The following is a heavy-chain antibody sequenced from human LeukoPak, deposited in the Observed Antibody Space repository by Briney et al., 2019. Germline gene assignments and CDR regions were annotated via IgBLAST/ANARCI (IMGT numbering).Heavy chain of an antibody. V-gene: IGHV3-23*01. CDR2: ISGSGGST. D-gene: IGHD3-22*01. J-gene: IGHJ4*02. Sequence: GGSLRLSCVPSGFSFSNYAMSWVRQAPGKGLEWVSSISGSGGSTHYVDSVKGRFTISRDKIKNTLYLQMNSLRAEDTAVYYCAKSSYYDASGYYREYYFDSWGQGTLVTVSS. CDR3: AKSSYYDASGYYREYYFDS. CDR1: GFSFSNYA.